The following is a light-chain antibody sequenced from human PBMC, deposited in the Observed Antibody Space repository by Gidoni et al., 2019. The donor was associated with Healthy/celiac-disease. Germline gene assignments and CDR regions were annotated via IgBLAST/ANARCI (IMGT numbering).Light chain of an antibody. CDR2: WGS. J-gene: IGKJ4*01. Sequence: DIVMTQSPLSLPVTHGEPASISCRSTQSLLHSNGYNYLDWYLQKPGQAPQLLIYWGSNRAYGVPDRFSDSGSGTDFTLKISRVEAEDVGVYYCMQALQTPTFGGGTKVEIK. V-gene: IGKV2-28*01. CDR3: MQALQTPT. CDR1: QSLLHSNGYNY.